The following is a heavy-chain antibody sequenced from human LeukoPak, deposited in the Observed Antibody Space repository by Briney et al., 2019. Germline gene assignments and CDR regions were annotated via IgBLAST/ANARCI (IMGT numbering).Heavy chain of an antibody. CDR3: ARRSTMTTIDY. CDR2: IYPGDSDT. CDR1: GYRFTSYW. Sequence: GESLKISCQGSGYRFTSYWIGWVRQMPGKGLEWMGIIYPGDSDTKYSPSFQGQVTISADKSISTTYLQRSSLRASDTAMYYCARRSTMTTIDYWGQGTLVTVSS. D-gene: IGHD4-17*01. V-gene: IGHV5-51*01. J-gene: IGHJ4*02.